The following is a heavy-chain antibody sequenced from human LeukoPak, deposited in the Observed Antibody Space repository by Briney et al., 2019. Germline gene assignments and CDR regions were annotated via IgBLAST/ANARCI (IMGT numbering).Heavy chain of an antibody. J-gene: IGHJ3*02. Sequence: GASVKVSCKASGYTFTSYGISWVRQAPGQGLEWMGWISAYNGNTNYAQKLQGRVTMTTDTSPSTAYMELRSLRSDDTAVYYCARDRPRPDGNAFDIWGQGTMVTVSS. V-gene: IGHV1-18*01. D-gene: IGHD6-6*01. CDR2: ISAYNGNT. CDR3: ARDRPRPDGNAFDI. CDR1: GYTFTSYG.